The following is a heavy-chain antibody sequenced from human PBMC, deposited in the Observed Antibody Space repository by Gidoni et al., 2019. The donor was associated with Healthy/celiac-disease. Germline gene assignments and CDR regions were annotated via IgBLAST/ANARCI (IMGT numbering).Heavy chain of an antibody. V-gene: IGHV4-34*01. D-gene: IGHD3-10*01. CDR3: ARVNGFGKPY. Sequence: QVQLQQWGAGLLKPSETLSLTCAVYGGSFSGYYWSWIRQPPGKGLEWIGEINHSGSTNYNPSLKSRVTISVDTSKNQFSLKLSSVTAADTAVYYCARVNGFGKPYWGQGTLVTVSS. J-gene: IGHJ4*02. CDR2: INHSGST. CDR1: GGSFSGYY.